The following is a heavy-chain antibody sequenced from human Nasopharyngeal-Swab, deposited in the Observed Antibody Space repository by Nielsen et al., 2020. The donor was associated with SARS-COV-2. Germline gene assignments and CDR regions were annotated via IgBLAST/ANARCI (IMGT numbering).Heavy chain of an antibody. CDR1: GFTFSSYS. V-gene: IGHV3-21*01. CDR3: ARSFTYYYYMDV. J-gene: IGHJ6*03. Sequence: GESLKISCAASGFTFSSYSMNWVRQAPGKGLEWVSSISSSSSYIYYADSVKGRFTISRDNAKNSLYLQMNSLRAEDTAVYYCARSFTYYYYMDVWGKGTTVTVSS. CDR2: ISSSSSYI. D-gene: IGHD3-16*01.